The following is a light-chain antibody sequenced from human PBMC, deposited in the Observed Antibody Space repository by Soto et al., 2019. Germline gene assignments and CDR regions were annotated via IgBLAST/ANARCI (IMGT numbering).Light chain of an antibody. J-gene: IGKJ3*01. CDR2: GAS. V-gene: IGKV3-20*01. Sequence: EIVLTQSPGTLSLSPGERATLSCRASQSISSSYLAWYQQKPGQAPRLLIYGASSRATGIPDRFSGSGSGTDFTLTISRLEPVDFAVFYCQQYGSSPPITFGPGTKVDIK. CDR1: QSISSSY. CDR3: QQYGSSPPIT.